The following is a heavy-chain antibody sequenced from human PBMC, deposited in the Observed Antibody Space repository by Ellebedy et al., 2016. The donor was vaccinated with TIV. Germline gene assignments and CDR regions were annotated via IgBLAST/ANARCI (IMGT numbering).Heavy chain of an antibody. CDR3: AKASGSSGNTNYYFDY. CDR1: GFTFSRHW. D-gene: IGHD3-22*01. CDR2: IISSGSTI. Sequence: GESLKISCAASGFTFSRHWMNWIRQTPGKGLEWVSYIISSGSTIYYADPVKGRFTIPRDNAKNSLYLQMSSLRAEDTAVYYCAKASGSSGNTNYYFDYWGQGTLVTVSS. V-gene: IGHV3-11*01. J-gene: IGHJ4*02.